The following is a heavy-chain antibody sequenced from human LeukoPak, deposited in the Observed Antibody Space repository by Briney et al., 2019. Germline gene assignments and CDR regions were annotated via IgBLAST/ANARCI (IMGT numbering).Heavy chain of an antibody. CDR3: ARADITALVDDFDY. V-gene: IGHV3-33*01. CDR2: IWYDGSNK. CDR1: GFTFSSYG. J-gene: IGHJ4*02. D-gene: IGHD6-6*01. Sequence: GGSLRLSCAASGFTFSSYGMHWVRQAPGKGLEWVAVIWYDGSNKYYADSVKGRFTISRDNSKNTLYLQTNSLRAEDTAVYYCARADITALVDDFDYWGQGTLVTVSS.